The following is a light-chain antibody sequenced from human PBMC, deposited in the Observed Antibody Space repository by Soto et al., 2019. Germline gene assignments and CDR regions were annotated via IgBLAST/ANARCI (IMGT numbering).Light chain of an antibody. CDR2: ETS. CDR1: QSLSRY. J-gene: IGKJ3*01. Sequence: ENALTQSPATLSFAPGERATLSCRASQSLSRYLAWYQQNPGQAPRLLIHETSKRATGVSARFSGSGSGTDFTLTISSREPEDFAVYYCQQRDFWPPLVTFGPWTKVEIK. V-gene: IGKV3-11*01. CDR3: QQRDFWPPLVT.